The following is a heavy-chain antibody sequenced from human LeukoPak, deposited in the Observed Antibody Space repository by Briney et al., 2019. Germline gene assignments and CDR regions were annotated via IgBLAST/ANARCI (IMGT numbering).Heavy chain of an antibody. CDR1: GFTFSSYA. J-gene: IGHJ3*02. D-gene: IGHD6-13*01. CDR2: ISYDGSNK. V-gene: IGHV3-30-3*01. Sequence: GRSLRLSCAASGFTFSSYAMHWVRQAPGKGLEWVAVISYDGSNKYYADSVKGRFTISRDNSKNTLYLQMNSLRAEDTAVYYCARGWQFSIAAAGTAAFDIWGQGTMVTVSS. CDR3: ARGWQFSIAAAGTAAFDI.